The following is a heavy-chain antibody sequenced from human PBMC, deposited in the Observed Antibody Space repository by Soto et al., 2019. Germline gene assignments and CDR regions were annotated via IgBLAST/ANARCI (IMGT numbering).Heavy chain of an antibody. CDR3: ARYLRFYYYYMDV. D-gene: IGHD4-17*01. CDR1: GGSFSGYY. CDR2: INHSGST. V-gene: IGHV4-34*01. Sequence: SETLSLTCAVYGGSFSGYYWSWIRQPPGKGLEWIGEINHSGSTNYNPSLKSRVTISVDTSKNQFSLKLSSVTAADTAVYYCARYLRFYYYYMDVWGKGTTVTVSS. J-gene: IGHJ6*03.